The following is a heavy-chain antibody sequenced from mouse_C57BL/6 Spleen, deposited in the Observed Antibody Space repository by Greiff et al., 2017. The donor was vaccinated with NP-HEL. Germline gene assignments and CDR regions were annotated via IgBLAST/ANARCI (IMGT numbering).Heavy chain of an antibody. CDR3: ARGSYYDYSWFAY. D-gene: IGHD2-4*01. V-gene: IGHV1-61*01. CDR2: ISPSASET. CDR1: GYTFTSYW. J-gene: IGHJ3*01. Sequence: QVQLQQPGAELVRPGSSVKLSCKASGYTFTSYWMDWVKQRPGQGLEWIGNISPSASETHYNQKFKDKATLTVDKSSSTAYMQLSSLTSEDSAVYYWARGSYYDYSWFAYGGQGTLVTVSA.